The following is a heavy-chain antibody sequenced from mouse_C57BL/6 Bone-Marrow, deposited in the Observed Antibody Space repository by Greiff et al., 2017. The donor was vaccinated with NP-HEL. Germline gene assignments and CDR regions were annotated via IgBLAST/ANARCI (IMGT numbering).Heavy chain of an antibody. CDR2: IDPENGDT. CDR1: GFNIKDDY. V-gene: IGHV14-4*01. J-gene: IGHJ3*01. Sequence: VQLQQSGAELVRPGASVKLSCTASGFNIKDDYMHWVKQRPEQGLEWIGWIDPENGDTEYASKFQGKATITADTSSTTAYLQLSSLTSEDTAVYYCTTVVPWFAYWGQGTLVTVSA. CDR3: TTVVPWFAY. D-gene: IGHD1-1*02.